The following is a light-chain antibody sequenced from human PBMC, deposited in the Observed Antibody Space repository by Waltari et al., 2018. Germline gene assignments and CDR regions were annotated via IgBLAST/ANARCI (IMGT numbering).Light chain of an antibody. J-gene: IGKJ3*01. V-gene: IGKV3-20*01. CDR1: QTISSNY. CDR3: QQYASLPLT. Sequence: ESILTQSLGTLPLSPGERVTLSCRATQTISSNYLAWYQQKPGQAPRLLIYGASIRATGVPDRFSGSGSGADFTLTISRLEPEDFAVYCCQQYASLPLTFGPGTKVDI. CDR2: GAS.